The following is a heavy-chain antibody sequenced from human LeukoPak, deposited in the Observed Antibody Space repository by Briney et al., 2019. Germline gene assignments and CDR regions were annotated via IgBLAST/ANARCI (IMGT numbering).Heavy chain of an antibody. CDR2: ISSSSSYI. CDR3: ARGDSSGYYSYGMDV. CDR1: GFTFNSFS. J-gene: IGHJ6*02. Sequence: PGGSLSLSCAAYGFTFNSFSMNWVRQAPGKGLEWVLSISSSSSYIYYADSVKGRFTISRDNAKNSLYLQMKSLRAEDTAVYYCARGDSSGYYSYGMDVWGQGTTVTVAS. V-gene: IGHV3-21*01. D-gene: IGHD3-22*01.